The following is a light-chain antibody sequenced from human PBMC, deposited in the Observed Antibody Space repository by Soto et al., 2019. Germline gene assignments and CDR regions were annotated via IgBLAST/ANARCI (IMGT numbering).Light chain of an antibody. CDR2: GPS. CDR3: HQYNDWPPA. Sequence: EIVMTQSPATLSVSPGERATLSCRASQSVSSNLAWYQQKPGQAPRLLIYGPSTRASGIPARFSGSGYGREFTLTISSLQSEDYGVYYCHQYNDWPPAFGQGTKVDIK. CDR1: QSVSSN. V-gene: IGKV3-15*01. J-gene: IGKJ1*01.